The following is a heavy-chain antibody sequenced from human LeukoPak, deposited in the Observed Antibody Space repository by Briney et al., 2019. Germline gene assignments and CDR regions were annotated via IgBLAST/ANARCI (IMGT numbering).Heavy chain of an antibody. CDR1: GGSFSGYY. CDR2: INHSGST. Sequence: SETLSLTCAVYGGSFSGYYWSWIRQPPGKGLEWIGEINHSGSTSYNPSLKSRVTISVDTSKNQFSLKLSSVTAADTAVYYCARANYDSSGYYSWVFDYWGQGTLVTVSS. CDR3: ARANYDSSGYYSWVFDY. V-gene: IGHV4-34*01. D-gene: IGHD3-22*01. J-gene: IGHJ4*02.